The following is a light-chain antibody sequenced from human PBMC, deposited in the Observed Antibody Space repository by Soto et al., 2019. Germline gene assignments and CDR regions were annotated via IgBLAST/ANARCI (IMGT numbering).Light chain of an antibody. CDR1: SSDVGGYHY. CDR3: SSYAGLNNFIV. CDR2: EVS. J-gene: IGLJ1*01. Sequence: QSVLTRPPSASGSPGQSVTISCTGTSSDVGGYHYVSWYQQHPGKAPKVMIYEVSKRPSGVPDRFSGSKSGDTASLTVSGLQTEDEAEYYCSSYAGLNNFIVFGTGTKVTVL. V-gene: IGLV2-8*01.